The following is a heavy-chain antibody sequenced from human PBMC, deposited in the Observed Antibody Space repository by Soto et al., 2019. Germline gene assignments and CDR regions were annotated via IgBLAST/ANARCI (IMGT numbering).Heavy chain of an antibody. CDR3: AAEYRANSA. D-gene: IGHD7-27*01. V-gene: IGHV1-69*02. CDR2: IIPILGIA. Sequence: QVQLVQSGAEVKKPGSSVKVSCKASGGTFSSYTINWVRPAPGQGLEWVGRIIPILGIAKNAQKFQGRVTITADKSTSTAYMELSSLRAVDTAVYYCAAEYRANSAWGQGTLVPVSS. CDR1: GGTFSSYT. J-gene: IGHJ4*02.